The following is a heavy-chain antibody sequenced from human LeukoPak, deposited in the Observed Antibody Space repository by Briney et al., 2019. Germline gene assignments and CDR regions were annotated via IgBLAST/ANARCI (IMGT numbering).Heavy chain of an antibody. J-gene: IGHJ4*02. CDR3: ERGVGGYFDY. CDR1: GYTFTSYD. Sequence: GASVNVSCKASGYTFTSYDINWVRQATGQGREWMGWMNPNSGNTGYAKKFPGSVTMTRNTSISTAYMELNSLRSEETAVYYCERGVGGYFDYWGQGTLVTVSS. V-gene: IGHV1-8*01. CDR2: MNPNSGNT. D-gene: IGHD2-15*01.